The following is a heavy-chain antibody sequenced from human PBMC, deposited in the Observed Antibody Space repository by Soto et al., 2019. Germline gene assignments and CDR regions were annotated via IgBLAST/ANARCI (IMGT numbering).Heavy chain of an antibody. CDR1: GGSMSPFY. V-gene: IGHV4-59*01. J-gene: IGHJ6*02. CDR2: IYYSGNT. CDR3: ARGVYDYWSGYYAGSGLDV. Sequence: QVQLLESGPGLLKPSETLSLTCSVSGGSMSPFYWSWIRQSPRKGLEWIGYIYYSGNTNYNPSLECRVTISVDTSKDQFSLRLSSMTAADSAVYYCARGVYDYWSGYYAGSGLDVWGQGTTGSVSS. D-gene: IGHD3-3*01.